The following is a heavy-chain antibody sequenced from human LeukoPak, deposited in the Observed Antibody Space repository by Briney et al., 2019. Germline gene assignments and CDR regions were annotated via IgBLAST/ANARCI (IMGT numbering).Heavy chain of an antibody. CDR3: ARGYCSSTSCWGSPNWFDP. V-gene: IGHV4-39*07. CDR2: IYYSGST. D-gene: IGHD2-2*01. CDR1: GGSISSSSYY. J-gene: IGHJ5*02. Sequence: PSETLSLTCIVSGGSISSSSYYWGWIRQPPGKGLEWIGSIYYSGSTNYNPSLKSRVTISVDTSKNQFSLKLSSVTAADTAVYYCARGYCSSTSCWGSPNWFDPWGQGTLVTVSS.